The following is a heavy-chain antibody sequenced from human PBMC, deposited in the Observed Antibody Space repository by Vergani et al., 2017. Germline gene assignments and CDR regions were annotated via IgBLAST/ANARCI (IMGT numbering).Heavy chain of an antibody. J-gene: IGHJ4*02. D-gene: IGHD2-2*01. CDR3: VRGQPGYQVLNAVNFDH. CDR2: IRYDGSNT. CDR1: GFTFSNYG. V-gene: IGHV3-30*02. Sequence: QVQLVESGGGVVQPGGSLRLSCGASGFTFSNYGMHWVRQAPGKGLEWVTFIRYDGSNTYYADSVKGRFTISRDNGEESLYLQMHSLRGADTAVYYCVRGQPGYQVLNAVNFDHWGQGTLVTVSS.